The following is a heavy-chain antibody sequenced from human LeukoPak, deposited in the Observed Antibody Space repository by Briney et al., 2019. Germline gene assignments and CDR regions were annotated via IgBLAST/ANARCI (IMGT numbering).Heavy chain of an antibody. CDR3: ARQTHYYYRSGYSY. CDR1: GFTFSSYA. CDR2: ISYDGSNK. V-gene: IGHV3-30-3*01. J-gene: IGHJ4*02. Sequence: PGGSLRLSCAASGFTFSSYAMHWVRQAPGKGLEWVAVISYDGSNKYYADSVKGRSTISRDNSKNTLYRQMNSLRAEDTAVYYCARQTHYYYRSGYSYWGQGTLVTVSS. D-gene: IGHD3-22*01.